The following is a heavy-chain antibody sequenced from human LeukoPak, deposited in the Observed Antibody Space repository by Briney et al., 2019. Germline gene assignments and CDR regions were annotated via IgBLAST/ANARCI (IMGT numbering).Heavy chain of an antibody. Sequence: PSETLSLTCTVSGGSISSSGYYWGWIRQPPGKGLEWIAGIYYSGSTYYNPSFKSRVTISVDTSKNQLSLKLSSLTAADTAVYYCARHEYSGSYYGLSWFDPWGQGTLVTVSS. CDR3: ARHEYSGSYYGLSWFDP. D-gene: IGHD1-26*01. V-gene: IGHV4-39*01. J-gene: IGHJ5*02. CDR2: IYYSGST. CDR1: GGSISSSGYY.